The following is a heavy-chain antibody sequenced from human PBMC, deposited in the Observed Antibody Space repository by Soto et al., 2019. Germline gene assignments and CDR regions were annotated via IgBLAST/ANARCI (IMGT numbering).Heavy chain of an antibody. V-gene: IGHV4-39*01. Sequence: QLQLQESGPGLVKPSETLSLTCIVSGDSITTTTYYWGWIRQSPGKGLEWIGSFHYTGRTSYNPSLKSRVTIFVDTSKTQSSLIVNEVTAADTAVYYCAKYTSGTRRDYWGQGTLVTVSS. J-gene: IGHJ4*02. D-gene: IGHD5-18*01. CDR3: AKYTSGTRRDY. CDR1: GDSITTTTYY. CDR2: FHYTGRT.